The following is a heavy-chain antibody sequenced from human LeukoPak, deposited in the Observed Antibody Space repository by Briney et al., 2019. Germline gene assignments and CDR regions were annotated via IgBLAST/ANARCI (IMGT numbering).Heavy chain of an antibody. J-gene: IGHJ5*02. CDR3: ARSIAARPNKTNWFDP. CDR2: IYYSGST. Sequence: SETLSLTCTVSGGSISSGDYYWSWIRQPPGKGLEWIGYIYYSGSTYYNPSLKSRVTISVDTSKNHFSLKLSSVTAADTAVYYCARSIAARPNKTNWFDPWGQGTLVTVSS. D-gene: IGHD6-6*01. CDR1: GGSISSGDYY. V-gene: IGHV4-30-4*01.